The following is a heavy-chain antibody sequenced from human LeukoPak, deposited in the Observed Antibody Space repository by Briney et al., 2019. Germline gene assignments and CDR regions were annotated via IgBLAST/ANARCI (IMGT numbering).Heavy chain of an antibody. J-gene: IGHJ4*02. Sequence: GGALRLSCAAYGFTFSSYSMNWVRQAPGKGLEWVSSISSSRSYISYADSVKGRFTISRDNAKNSLYLQMNSLRAEGTAVYYCARGEYDSSGYYSDWGQGTLVTVSS. D-gene: IGHD3-22*01. CDR2: ISSSRSYI. CDR3: ARGEYDSSGYYSD. V-gene: IGHV3-21*01. CDR1: GFTFSSYS.